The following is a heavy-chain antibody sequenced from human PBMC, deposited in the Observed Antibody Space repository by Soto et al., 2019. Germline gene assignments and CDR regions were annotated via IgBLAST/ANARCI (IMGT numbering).Heavy chain of an antibody. CDR3: AGGGYSWNFFTFDY. J-gene: IGHJ4*02. CDR1: GESFSNYY. D-gene: IGHD1-7*01. V-gene: IGHV4-59*01. CDR2: VSLIGGS. Sequence: SETLSLTCAVSGESFSNYYWTWIRQPPGKALEWIGYVSLIGGSTYNPSLKSRVTISLGTSKTLFSVTLRSVTTADAAVYFCAGGGYSWNFFTFDYWGQGILVTVSS.